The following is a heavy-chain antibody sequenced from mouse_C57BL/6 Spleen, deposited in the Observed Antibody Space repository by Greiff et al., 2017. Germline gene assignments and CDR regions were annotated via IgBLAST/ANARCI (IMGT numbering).Heavy chain of an antibody. CDR3: ARLGPYYGSSYDY. J-gene: IGHJ2*01. CDR2: IDPSDSYT. V-gene: IGHV1-69*01. CDR1: GYTFTSYW. Sequence: QVQLQQPGAELVMPGASVKLSCKASGYTFTSYWMHWVKQRPGQGLEWIGEIDPSDSYTNYNQKFKGKSTLTVDKSSSTAYMQLSSLTSEDSAVYYCARLGPYYGSSYDYWGQGTTLTVSS. D-gene: IGHD1-1*01.